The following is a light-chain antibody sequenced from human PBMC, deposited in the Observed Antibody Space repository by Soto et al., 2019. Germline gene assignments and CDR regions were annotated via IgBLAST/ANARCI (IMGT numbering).Light chain of an antibody. CDR2: DVS. CDR3: QHRTT. J-gene: IGKJ5*01. V-gene: IGKV3-11*01. Sequence: EVLLTQSPAPLSLSPGERATLSCRASQSVNNYVAWYQQKPGQAPRLLVYDVSNRATGIPARFSGSGSGTDFTLTISSLEPEDFAVYYCQHRTTFGQGTRLEIK. CDR1: QSVNNY.